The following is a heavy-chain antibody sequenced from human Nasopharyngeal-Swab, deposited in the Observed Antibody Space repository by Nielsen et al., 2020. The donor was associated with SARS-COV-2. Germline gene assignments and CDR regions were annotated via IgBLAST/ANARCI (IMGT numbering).Heavy chain of an antibody. V-gene: IGHV3-33*01. D-gene: IGHD5-12*01. J-gene: IGHJ6*02. Sequence: LSLTCAASGFTFSSYGMHWVRQAPGKGLEWVAVIWYDGSNKYYADSVKGRFTVSRDNSKNTLYLQMNSLRAEDTAVYYCARAYSPADYGMDVWGQGTTVTVSS. CDR3: ARAYSPADYGMDV. CDR1: GFTFSSYG. CDR2: IWYDGSNK.